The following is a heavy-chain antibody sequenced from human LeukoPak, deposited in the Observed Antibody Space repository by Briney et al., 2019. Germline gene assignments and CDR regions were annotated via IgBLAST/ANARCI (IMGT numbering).Heavy chain of an antibody. CDR1: GYTFTSYG. J-gene: IGHJ6*02. Sequence: ASVKVSCKASGYTFTSYGISWVRQAPGQGLVWMGWISAYNGNTNYAQKLQGRVTMTTDTSTSTAYMELRSLRSDDTAVYYCARDSTTVTTWGYYYYGMDVWGQGTTVTVSS. CDR2: ISAYNGNT. V-gene: IGHV1-18*01. CDR3: ARDSTTVTTWGYYYYGMDV. D-gene: IGHD4-11*01.